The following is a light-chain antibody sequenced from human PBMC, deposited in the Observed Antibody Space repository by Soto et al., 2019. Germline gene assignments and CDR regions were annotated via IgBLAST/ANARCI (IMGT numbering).Light chain of an antibody. Sequence: QSVLTQPASVSGSPGQSVAISCTGTSSDVGAYNYISRYQQHPGKAPKLLLSEVSNRPSGVSDRFSGSKSGNTASLTISGLQAEDEADYYCSSLTTSLTYVFGTGTKVTVL. CDR3: SSLTTSLTYV. CDR1: SSDVGAYNY. V-gene: IGLV2-14*01. CDR2: EVS. J-gene: IGLJ1*01.